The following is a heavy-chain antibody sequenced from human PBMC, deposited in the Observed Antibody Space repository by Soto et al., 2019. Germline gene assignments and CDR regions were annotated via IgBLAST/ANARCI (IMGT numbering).Heavy chain of an antibody. CDR3: ARANALDYDILTGYYPYYFDY. Sequence: GGSLRLSCAASGFTVSSNYMSWVRQAPGKGLEWVSVIYSGGSTYCADSVKGRFTISRDNSKNTLYLQMNSLRAEDTAVYYCARANALDYDILTGYYPYYFDYWGQGTLVTVSS. CDR1: GFTVSSNY. CDR2: IYSGGST. J-gene: IGHJ4*02. V-gene: IGHV3-53*01. D-gene: IGHD3-9*01.